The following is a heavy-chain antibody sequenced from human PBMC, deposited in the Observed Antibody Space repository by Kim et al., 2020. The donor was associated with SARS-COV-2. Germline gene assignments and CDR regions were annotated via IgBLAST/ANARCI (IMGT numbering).Heavy chain of an antibody. V-gene: IGHV3-33*01. Sequence: ADSVKGRFTISRDNSKNTLYLQMNSLRAEDTAVYYCARDFRYDSSGPFDYWGQGTLVTVSS. J-gene: IGHJ4*02. CDR3: ARDFRYDSSGPFDY. D-gene: IGHD3-22*01.